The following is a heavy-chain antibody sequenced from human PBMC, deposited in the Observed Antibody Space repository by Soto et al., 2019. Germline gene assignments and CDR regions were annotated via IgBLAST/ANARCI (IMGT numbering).Heavy chain of an antibody. CDR2: IYYSGST. Sequence: QLQLQESGPGLVKPSETLSLTCTVSGGSISSSSYYWGWIRQPPGKGLEWIGSIYYSGSTSYNPSLKSRVTITVDPSKNQFSLKLSSVTAADTAVYYCARHDIVVVPAAHFDYWGQGTLVTVSS. J-gene: IGHJ4*02. CDR1: GGSISSSSYY. D-gene: IGHD2-2*01. CDR3: ARHDIVVVPAAHFDY. V-gene: IGHV4-39*01.